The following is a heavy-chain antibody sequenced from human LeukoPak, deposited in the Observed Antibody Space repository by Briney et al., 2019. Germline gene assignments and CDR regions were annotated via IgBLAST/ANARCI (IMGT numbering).Heavy chain of an antibody. V-gene: IGHV1-2*02. Sequence: ASVKVSCKASGYTFTGYYMHWVRQAPGQGLEWMGWINPNSGGTNYAQKFQGRVTMTGDTSISTAYMELSRLRSDDTAVYYCARSLHGPAYCGGDCGFDYWGQGTLVTVSS. CDR2: INPNSGGT. CDR1: GYTFTGYY. CDR3: ARSLHGPAYCGGDCGFDY. D-gene: IGHD2-21*02. J-gene: IGHJ4*02.